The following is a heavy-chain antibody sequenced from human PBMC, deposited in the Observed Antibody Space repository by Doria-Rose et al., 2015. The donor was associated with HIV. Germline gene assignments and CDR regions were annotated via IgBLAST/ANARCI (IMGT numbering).Heavy chain of an antibody. Sequence: ESGPVLVKPTETLTLTCTVSGVSLSSPGMGVSWIRQPPGKALERPANMFSDDERSYKTSLKSRLTISRGTSKSQVVLTMTDMDPVDTATYYCARIKSSRWYHKYYFDFWGQGTLVIVSA. D-gene: IGHD6-13*01. CDR3: ARIKSSRWYHKYYFDF. CDR2: MFSDDER. V-gene: IGHV2-26*01. CDR1: GVSLSSPGMG. J-gene: IGHJ4*02.